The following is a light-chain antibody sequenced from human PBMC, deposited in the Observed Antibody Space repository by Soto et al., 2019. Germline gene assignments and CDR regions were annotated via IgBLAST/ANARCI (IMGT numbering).Light chain of an antibody. J-gene: IGKJ2*01. CDR1: QSLLYSNGYNY. CDR3: MQGLQTPLYT. Sequence: DLVMTQSPVSLPVTPGEPASISCRSSQSLLYSNGYNYLDWYLQKPGQPPQLLIYLGSNRASGVPDRFSGSGSGTDFTLKISRVEAEDVGVYYCMQGLQTPLYTCGQGTKLEIK. V-gene: IGKV2-28*01. CDR2: LGS.